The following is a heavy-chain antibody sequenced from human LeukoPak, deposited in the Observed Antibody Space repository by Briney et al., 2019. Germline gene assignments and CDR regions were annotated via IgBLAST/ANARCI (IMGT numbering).Heavy chain of an antibody. D-gene: IGHD2-15*01. CDR1: GYSISSGYY. Sequence: SETLSLTCTVSGYSISSGYYWGWIRQPPGKGLEWIGSIYHSGRTFYNPSLKSRVTISVDTSKNQFSLKLTSVTAADTAVYYCARGVVAAPQTFDYWGQGTLVAVSS. J-gene: IGHJ4*02. V-gene: IGHV4-38-2*02. CDR3: ARGVVAAPQTFDY. CDR2: IYHSGRT.